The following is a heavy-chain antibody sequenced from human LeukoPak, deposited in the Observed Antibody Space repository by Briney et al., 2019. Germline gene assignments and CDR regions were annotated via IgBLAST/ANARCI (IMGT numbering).Heavy chain of an antibody. Sequence: PGGSLRLSCAASGFTFSSYSMNWVRQAPGKGLEWVSYISSSSSTIYYADSVKGRFTISRDNAKNSLYLQMSSLRAEDTAVYYCARDAPLGYCSSTSCDAFDIWGQGTMVTVSS. CDR1: GFTFSSYS. V-gene: IGHV3-48*01. CDR2: ISSSSSTI. D-gene: IGHD2-2*01. CDR3: ARDAPLGYCSSTSCDAFDI. J-gene: IGHJ3*02.